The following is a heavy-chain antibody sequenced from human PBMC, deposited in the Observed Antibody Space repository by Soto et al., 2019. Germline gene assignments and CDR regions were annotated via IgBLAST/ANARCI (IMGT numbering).Heavy chain of an antibody. J-gene: IGHJ4*02. CDR1: GGSISSSSYY. Sequence: QLQLQESGPGLVKPSETLSLTCTVSGGSISSSSYYWGWIRQPPGKGLEWIGSIYYSGSTYYNPYLKSRVTITVDTSKNQFSLKLSSVTAADAAVYYCASGGQRITIFGVVIPPYWGQGTLVTVSS. CDR2: IYYSGST. CDR3: ASGGQRITIFGVVIPPY. V-gene: IGHV4-39*01. D-gene: IGHD3-3*01.